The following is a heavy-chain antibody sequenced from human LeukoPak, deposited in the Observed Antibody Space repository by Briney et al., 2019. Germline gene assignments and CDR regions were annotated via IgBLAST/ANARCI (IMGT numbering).Heavy chain of an antibody. CDR2: IYYSGST. CDR1: GGSISSYY. V-gene: IGHV4-59*08. Sequence: SSETLSLTCTVSGGSISSYYWSWIRQPPGKGLEWIGCIYYSGSTDYNPSLKSRVTISVDTSKNQFSLKLSSATAADTAVYYCARGPNYPSPSPFDYWGQGTLVTVSS. D-gene: IGHD5-24*01. J-gene: IGHJ4*02. CDR3: ARGPNYPSPSPFDY.